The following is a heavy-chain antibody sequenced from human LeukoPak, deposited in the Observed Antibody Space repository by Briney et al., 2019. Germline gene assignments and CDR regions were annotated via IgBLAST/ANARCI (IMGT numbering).Heavy chain of an antibody. V-gene: IGHV3-53*05. D-gene: IGHD5-24*01. CDR3: ARGDKMTTWRRTYNCFDP. J-gene: IGHJ5*02. CDR2: IYSGGST. Sequence: GGSLRLSCAASGFTVSSNYMSWVRQAPGKGLEWVSVIYSGGSTYYADSVKGRFTISRDNSKNTLYLQMNSLRADDTAVYYCARGDKMTTWRRTYNCFDPWGQGTLVTVSS. CDR1: GFTVSSNY.